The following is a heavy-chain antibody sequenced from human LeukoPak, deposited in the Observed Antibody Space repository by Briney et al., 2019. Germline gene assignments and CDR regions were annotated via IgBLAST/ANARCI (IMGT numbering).Heavy chain of an antibody. Sequence: GGSLRLSCAASGFTFTSFAMTWVRQAPGKGLEWVSSISSSSSYIYYADSVKGRFTISRDNAKNSLYLQMNSLRAEDTAVYYCARGARGDCSGGSCYYYYGMDVWGKGTTVTVSS. CDR2: ISSSSSYI. CDR3: ARGARGDCSGGSCYYYYGMDV. V-gene: IGHV3-21*01. CDR1: GFTFTSFA. D-gene: IGHD2-15*01. J-gene: IGHJ6*04.